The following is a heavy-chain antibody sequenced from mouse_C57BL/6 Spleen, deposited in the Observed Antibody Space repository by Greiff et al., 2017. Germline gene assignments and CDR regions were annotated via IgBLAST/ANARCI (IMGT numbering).Heavy chain of an antibody. CDR3: ARHQTGGDFDV. J-gene: IGHJ1*03. CDR1: GFTFSSYT. D-gene: IGHD4-1*01. CDR2: ISGGGGNT. Sequence: EVMLVESGGGLVKPGGSLKLSCAASGFTFSSYTMSWVRQTPEKRLEWVATISGGGGNTYYPDSVKGRVTISRDNATNTRYLQMSSLRSEDTALYYCARHQTGGDFDVWGTGTTVTVSS. V-gene: IGHV5-9*01.